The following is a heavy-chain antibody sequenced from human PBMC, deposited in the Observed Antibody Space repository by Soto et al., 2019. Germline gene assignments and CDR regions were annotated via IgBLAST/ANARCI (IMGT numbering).Heavy chain of an antibody. Sequence: PGGSLRLSCAASGFTFSSYEMNWVRQAPGKGLEWVSYISSSGSTIYYADSVKGRFTISRDNAKNSLYLQMNSLRAEDTAVYYCAREGIAVAGTGFDYWGQGTLVTVSS. J-gene: IGHJ4*02. CDR1: GFTFSSYE. CDR2: ISSSGSTI. D-gene: IGHD6-19*01. V-gene: IGHV3-48*03. CDR3: AREGIAVAGTGFDY.